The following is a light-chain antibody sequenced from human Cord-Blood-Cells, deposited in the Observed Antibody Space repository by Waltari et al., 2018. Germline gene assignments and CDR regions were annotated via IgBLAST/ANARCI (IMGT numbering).Light chain of an antibody. Sequence: EIVMTQSPATLSVSPGERATLSCRASQSVSSNLAWYQQKPGQAPRLLIYVASTRATGIPARFSGSESGTEFTLTISSLQSEDFAVYYCQQYNNWPPLTFGGGTKVEIK. V-gene: IGKV3-15*01. CDR1: QSVSSN. CDR3: QQYNNWPPLT. J-gene: IGKJ4*01. CDR2: VAS.